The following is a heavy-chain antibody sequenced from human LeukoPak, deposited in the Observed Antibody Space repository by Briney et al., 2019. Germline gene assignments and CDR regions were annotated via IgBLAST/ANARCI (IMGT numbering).Heavy chain of an antibody. V-gene: IGHV4-59*01. CDR1: GGSLSTYY. CDR3: AGMRITTPTVRTLDY. D-gene: IGHD1-14*01. Sequence: PSETLSLTCTVSGGSLSTYYWTWIRQPPGKGLEWIGFIYYTGSTNYNPSLKSRVTISVDTSKNQFSLKLSSVTAADTAVYYCAGMRITTPTVRTLDYWGQGTLVTVSS. CDR2: IYYTGST. J-gene: IGHJ4*02.